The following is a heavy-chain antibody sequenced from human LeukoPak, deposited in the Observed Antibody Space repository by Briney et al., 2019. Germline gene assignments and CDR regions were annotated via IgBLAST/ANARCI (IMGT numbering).Heavy chain of an antibody. CDR3: ARTTVVAKYFDY. V-gene: IGHV4-31*03. CDR2: IYYSGRT. D-gene: IGHD4-23*01. CDR1: SGSISSGDYY. J-gene: IGHJ4*02. Sequence: SQTLSLTCTVSSGSISSGDYYWGWIRQLPGKGLEWIGYIYYSGRTYYNPSLKSRLTISVDTSKNQFSLKLSSVTAADTAVYYCARTTVVAKYFDYWGQGTLVTVSS.